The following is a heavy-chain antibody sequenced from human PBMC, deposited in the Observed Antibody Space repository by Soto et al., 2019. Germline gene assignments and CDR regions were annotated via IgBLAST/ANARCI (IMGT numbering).Heavy chain of an antibody. CDR1: GFALSSYA. V-gene: IGHV3-23*01. CDR3: AKEGLERLFNFDY. Sequence: PGGSLRLSCEAPGFALSSYAMSWVRQAPGKGLEWVSGISGSGDGTYYADSVTGRFTISRDNSKNTLYLQMNNLRAEDTAVYYCAKEGLERLFNFDYWGQGTLVTVSS. J-gene: IGHJ4*02. D-gene: IGHD1-1*01. CDR2: ISGSGDGT.